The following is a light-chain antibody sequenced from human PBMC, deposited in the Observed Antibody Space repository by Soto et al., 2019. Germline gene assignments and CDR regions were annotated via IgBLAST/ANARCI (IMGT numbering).Light chain of an antibody. CDR3: QQFNSYPPT. J-gene: IGKJ4*01. CDR1: QGFSSY. Sequence: DIQLTQSPSFLSASVGDRVTITCRASQGFSSYLAWYQQEPGKAPKLLIYAASTLQSGVSSRFSGSGSGTEFTLTISSLQPEDFATYYCQQFNSYPPTFGGGTKVEIK. CDR2: AAS. V-gene: IGKV1-9*01.